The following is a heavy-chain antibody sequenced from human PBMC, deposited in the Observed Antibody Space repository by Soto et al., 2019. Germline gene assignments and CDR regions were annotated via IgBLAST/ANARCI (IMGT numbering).Heavy chain of an antibody. CDR3: ARDLTGSGYWTAFDI. CDR1: GVSFSDYS. Sequence: QVQLQESGPGVVKPSETLSLTCTVSGVSFSDYSWSWIRRSPGKGLEWIGYLYYGGTTNRNPSLESRVTISVDTSKNQFSLRLRSVTAADTAVYYCARDLTGSGYWTAFDIWGQGTMVTVSS. J-gene: IGHJ3*02. D-gene: IGHD3-22*01. CDR2: LYYGGTT. V-gene: IGHV4-59*01.